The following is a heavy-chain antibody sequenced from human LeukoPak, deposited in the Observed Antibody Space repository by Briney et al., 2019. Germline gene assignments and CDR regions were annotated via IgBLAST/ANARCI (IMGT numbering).Heavy chain of an antibody. CDR2: IYNSETT. Sequence: ESGPGQVKPSETPSLTYNVYGDFIRSYYWSWIRQPPGNGLEWIGYIYNSETTNYNPSLESRVTISEDTSKNQFSLMLTSVTAADTAVYYCARVVYSHYWPEGMDVWGQGTTVTVSS. V-gene: IGHV4-59*01. J-gene: IGHJ6*02. CDR1: GDFIRSYY. CDR3: ARVVYSHYWPEGMDV. D-gene: IGHD4-11*01.